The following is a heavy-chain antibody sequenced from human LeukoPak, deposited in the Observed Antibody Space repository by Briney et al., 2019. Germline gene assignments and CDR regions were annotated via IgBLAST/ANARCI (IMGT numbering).Heavy chain of an antibody. CDR3: AREGMVRGVIKGYYYYGMDV. CDR1: GGSISSGSYY. V-gene: IGHV4-61*02. Sequence: SQTLSLTCTVSGGSISSGSYYWSWIRQPAGKGLEWIGRIYTSGSTNYNPSFKSRVTISVDTSKNQFSLKLSSVTAADTAVYYCAREGMVRGVIKGYYYYGMDVWGQGTTVTVSS. CDR2: IYTSGST. D-gene: IGHD3-10*01. J-gene: IGHJ6*02.